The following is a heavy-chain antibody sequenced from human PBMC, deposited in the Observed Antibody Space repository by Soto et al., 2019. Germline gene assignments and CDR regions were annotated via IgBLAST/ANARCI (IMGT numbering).Heavy chain of an antibody. CDR1: GFTFRDYG. V-gene: IGHV3-23*01. J-gene: IGHJ3*02. CDR2: ISGAGANT. CDR3: AKDRNVVVVIDATATGAFDI. Sequence: EVQLLESGGGLVQRGGSLRLSCAASGFTFRDYGMSWVRQAPGKGLEWVSGISGAGANTYYADSVQGRFTVSRDTSKNPVYLQMNSLRAEDTAVYFCAKDRNVVVVIDATATGAFDIWGQGTMVTVSS. D-gene: IGHD2-15*01.